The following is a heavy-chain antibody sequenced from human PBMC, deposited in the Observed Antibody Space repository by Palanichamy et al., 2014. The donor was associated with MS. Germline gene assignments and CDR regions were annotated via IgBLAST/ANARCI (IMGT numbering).Heavy chain of an antibody. J-gene: IGHJ4*02. D-gene: IGHD3-22*01. CDR3: AKDMSAYYDGSGYYRPPTGLDY. V-gene: IGHV3-9*01. CDR1: DSPLMIMP. Sequence: EVQAGGGLGEGLGTAWQVPRDSPVQPLDSPLMIMPYTGSGKLQGRGLEWVSGISWNSGSIGYADSVKGRFTISRDNAKNSLYLQMNSLRAEDTALYYCAKDMSAYYDGSGYYRPPTGLDYWGQGTLVTVSS. CDR2: ISWNSGSI.